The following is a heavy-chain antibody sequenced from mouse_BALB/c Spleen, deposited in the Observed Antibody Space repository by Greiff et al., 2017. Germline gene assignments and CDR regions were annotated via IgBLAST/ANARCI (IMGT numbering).Heavy chain of an antibody. V-gene: IGHV2-9*02. Sequence: VQLQESGPGLVAPSQSLSITCTVSGFSLTSYGVHWVRQPPGKGLEWLGVIWAGGSTNYNSALMSRLCISKDNSKSQVFLKMNSLQTDDTAMYYCARDQDGSPHAMDYWGQGTSVTVSS. CDR3: ARDQDGSPHAMDY. J-gene: IGHJ4*01. CDR1: GFSLTSYG. CDR2: IWAGGST. D-gene: IGHD1-1*01.